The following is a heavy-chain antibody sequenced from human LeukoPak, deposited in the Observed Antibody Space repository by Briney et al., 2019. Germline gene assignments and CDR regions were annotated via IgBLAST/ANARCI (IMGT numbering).Heavy chain of an antibody. CDR3: AKGSGGTGLYFDY. J-gene: IGHJ4*02. CDR1: GFTFDDYA. D-gene: IGHD1-1*01. Sequence: GGSLRLSCAASGFTFDDYAMQWVHRAPGKGLEWVSLISGDGGSTYYADSVKGRFTISRDNSKNSLYLQMNSLRTEDTTLYYCAKGSGGTGLYFDYWGQGTLVTVSS. V-gene: IGHV3-43*02. CDR2: ISGDGGST.